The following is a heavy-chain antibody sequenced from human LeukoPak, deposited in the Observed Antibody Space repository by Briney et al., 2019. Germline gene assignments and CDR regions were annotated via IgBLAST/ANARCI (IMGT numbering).Heavy chain of an antibody. D-gene: IGHD6-19*01. Sequence: GRSLRLSCAASGFTFSSYAMHWVRQAPGKGLEWVAVISYDGSNKYYADSVKGRFTISRDNSKNTLYLQMNSLRAEDTAVYYCAREAYLPKIAVAAFDIWGQGTMVTVSS. CDR1: GFTFSSYA. CDR3: AREAYLPKIAVAAFDI. CDR2: ISYDGSNK. J-gene: IGHJ3*02. V-gene: IGHV3-30-3*01.